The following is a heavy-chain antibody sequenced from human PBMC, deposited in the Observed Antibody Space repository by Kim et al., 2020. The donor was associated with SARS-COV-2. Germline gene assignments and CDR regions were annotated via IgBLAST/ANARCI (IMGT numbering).Heavy chain of an antibody. J-gene: IGHJ6*04. CDR2: WYN. CDR3: ARGEREMDV. V-gene: IGHV6-1*01. D-gene: IGHD1-26*01. Sequence: WYNDYAAFVKSRISINPDTSKNQFSLQLNSVTPEDTAVYYCARGEREMDVWGKGTTVTVSS.